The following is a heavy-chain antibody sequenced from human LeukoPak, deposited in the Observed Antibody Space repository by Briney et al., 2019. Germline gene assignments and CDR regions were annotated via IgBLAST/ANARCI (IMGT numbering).Heavy chain of an antibody. V-gene: IGHV3-21*01. CDR2: ISSSSSYI. Sequence: GGSLRLSCAASGFTFSSYSMHSVRQAPGKGLEWVSSISSSSSYIYYADSVKGRFTISRDNAKNSLYLQMNSLRAEDTAVYYCARRLFGVVGGFDYWGQGTLVTVSS. CDR3: ARRLFGVVGGFDY. J-gene: IGHJ4*02. D-gene: IGHD3-10*01. CDR1: GFTFSSYS.